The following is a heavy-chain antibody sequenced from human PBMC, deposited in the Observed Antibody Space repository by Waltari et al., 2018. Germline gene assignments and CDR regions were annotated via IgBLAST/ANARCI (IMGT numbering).Heavy chain of an antibody. D-gene: IGHD3-22*01. CDR2: ISSDGGAI. CDR1: GFPFGTYE. CDR3: ARATYYYSGGYWDY. J-gene: IGHJ4*02. V-gene: IGHV3-48*03. Sequence: EVQLVESGGGLVPPGGSLSLSCVASGFPFGTYEVNWVRQAPWKGLEWVSYISSDGGAIYYADSVKGRFTISRDNAKSSLYLHMSSLRAEDTAVYYCARATYYYSGGYWDYWGQGTLVTVSS.